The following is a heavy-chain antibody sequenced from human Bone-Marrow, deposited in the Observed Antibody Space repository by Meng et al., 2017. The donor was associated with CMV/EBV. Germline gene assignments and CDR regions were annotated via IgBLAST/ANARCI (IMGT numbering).Heavy chain of an antibody. CDR3: ARWLRGCRPVCNWFDP. J-gene: IGHJ5*02. D-gene: IGHD2-8*01. V-gene: IGHV1-69*05. CDR2: IIPIFGTA. Sequence: SVKVSCKDSGGTFSSYTISWVRQAPGQGLEWMGGIIPIFGTANYAQKFQGRVTITTDESTSTAYMELSSLRSEDTAVYYCARWLRGCRPVCNWFDPWGQGTLVTVSS. CDR1: GGTFSSYT.